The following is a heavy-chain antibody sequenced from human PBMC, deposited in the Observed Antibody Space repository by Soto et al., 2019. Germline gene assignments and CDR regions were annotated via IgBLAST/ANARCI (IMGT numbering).Heavy chain of an antibody. Sequence: SMALASTACGGCITSWGYFWSWIRNHPGKGLEWIGNIYHSGSTYYDPSLKGRVTISLETSKNQFSLKLSSVSAADTAVYYCARERSHILTCYPWFGPWGQGTLLTVSS. V-gene: IGHV4-31*03. CDR1: GGCITSWGYF. CDR2: IYHSGST. CDR3: ARERSHILTCYPWFGP. D-gene: IGHD3-9*01. J-gene: IGHJ5*01.